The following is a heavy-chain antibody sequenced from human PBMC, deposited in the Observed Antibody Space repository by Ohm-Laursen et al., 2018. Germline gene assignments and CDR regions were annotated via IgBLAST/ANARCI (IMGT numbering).Heavy chain of an antibody. CDR1: GNIFTDYY. J-gene: IGHJ2*01. CDR2: INPNSGGA. D-gene: IGHD2-21*01. Sequence: ASVKVSCKASGNIFTDYYMHWVRQAPGQGLEWMGRINPNSGGANYAQKFQGRVTMTRDTSISTAYMELSRLRSDDTAVYYCARIVGNYWYFDLWGRGTLVSVSS. V-gene: IGHV1-2*06. CDR3: ARIVGNYWYFDL.